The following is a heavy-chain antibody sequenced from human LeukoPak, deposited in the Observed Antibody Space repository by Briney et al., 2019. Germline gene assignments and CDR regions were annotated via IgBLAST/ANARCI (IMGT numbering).Heavy chain of an antibody. CDR1: GYTFTSYG. D-gene: IGHD5-12*01. V-gene: IGHV1-18*01. J-gene: IGHJ6*02. CDR2: ISANNGNT. Sequence: ASVKVSCKASGYTFTSYGISWVRQAPGQGLEWMGWISANNGNTNYAQKLQGRVTMTTDTSTSTAYMELRSLRSDGTAVYYCARDLGATIARGTYYYYGMDVWGQGTTVTVSS. CDR3: ARDLGATIARGTYYYYGMDV.